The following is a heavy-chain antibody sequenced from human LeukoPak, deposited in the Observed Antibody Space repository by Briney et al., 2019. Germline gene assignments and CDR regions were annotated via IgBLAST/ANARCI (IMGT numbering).Heavy chain of an antibody. Sequence: GGSLRLSCAASGFTFSSYAMSWVRQAPGKGLEGVLAISGSGGSTYYADSVKGRFTISRDNSKNTLYLQMNSLRAEDTAVYYCASTSSSFSREGNYWGQGTLVTVSS. V-gene: IGHV3-23*01. D-gene: IGHD6-13*01. CDR2: ISGSGGST. CDR1: GFTFSSYA. CDR3: ASTSSSFSREGNY. J-gene: IGHJ4*02.